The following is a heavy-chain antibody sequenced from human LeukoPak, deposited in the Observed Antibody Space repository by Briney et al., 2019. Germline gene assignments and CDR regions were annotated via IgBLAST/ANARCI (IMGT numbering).Heavy chain of an antibody. CDR3: ATVRQTARPL. CDR1: GFTVSSNY. CDR2: IYSGGTT. Sequence: PGGSLRLSXAASGFTVSSNYMTWVRQAPGKGLEWVSVIYSGGTTYYADFVEGRFTISRDNSKNTVYLQMNALRAEDTAVYYCATVRQTARPLWGPGTRVTVSS. J-gene: IGHJ3*01. D-gene: IGHD1-14*01. V-gene: IGHV3-53*01.